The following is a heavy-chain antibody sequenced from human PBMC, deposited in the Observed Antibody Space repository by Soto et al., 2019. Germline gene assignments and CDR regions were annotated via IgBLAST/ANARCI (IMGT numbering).Heavy chain of an antibody. Sequence: ASVKVSCKASGYTFTGYYMHWVRQAPGQGLEWMGWINPNSGGTNYAQKFQGRVTMTRDTSISTAYMELSRLRSDDTAVYYCARDEVNYYDSSGYLYWGQGTLVTVSS. CDR3: ARDEVNYYDSSGYLY. CDR2: INPNSGGT. J-gene: IGHJ4*02. D-gene: IGHD3-22*01. CDR1: GYTFTGYY. V-gene: IGHV1-2*02.